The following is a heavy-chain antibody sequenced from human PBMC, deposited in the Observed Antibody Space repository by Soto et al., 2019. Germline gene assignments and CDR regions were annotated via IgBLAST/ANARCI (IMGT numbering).Heavy chain of an antibody. Sequence: PGGSLRLSCAASGFTFSSYAMSWVRQAPGKGLEWVSAISGSGGSTYYADSVKGRFTISRDNSKNTLYLQMNSLRAEDTAVYYCAKMGPITMIVVVRDTYFDYWGQGTLVTVSS. CDR3: AKMGPITMIVVVRDTYFDY. D-gene: IGHD3-22*01. CDR1: GFTFSSYA. J-gene: IGHJ4*02. V-gene: IGHV3-23*01. CDR2: ISGSGGST.